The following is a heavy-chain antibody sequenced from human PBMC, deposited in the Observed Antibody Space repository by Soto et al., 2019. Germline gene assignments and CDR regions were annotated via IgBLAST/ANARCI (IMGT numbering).Heavy chain of an antibody. D-gene: IGHD3-10*01. J-gene: IGHJ4*02. Sequence: SETLSLTCTVSGGSIISYYLHWIRQPPGKGLEWIGSVHYSGSTNYNPSLKSRVTISVDTSKNQFSLKLRSVTTADTAVYYCARDLMSGLGAIGYWGQGTLVTVSS. CDR1: GGSIISYY. CDR3: ARDLMSGLGAIGY. V-gene: IGHV4-59*01. CDR2: VHYSGST.